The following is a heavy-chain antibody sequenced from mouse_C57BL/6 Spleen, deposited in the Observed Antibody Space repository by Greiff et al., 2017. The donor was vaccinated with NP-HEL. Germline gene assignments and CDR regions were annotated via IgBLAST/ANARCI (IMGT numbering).Heavy chain of an antibody. Sequence: EVQLQQSGPELVKPGASVKISCKASGYTFTDYYMNWVKQSPGQSLEWIGDINPNNGGTSYNQKFKGKATLTVDKSSSTAYMELRSLTSEDAAVYYCARGSSSSSFGYWGKGTTLTVAS. CDR1: GYTFTDYY. CDR2: INPNNGGT. J-gene: IGHJ2*01. V-gene: IGHV1-26*01. CDR3: ARGSSSSSFGY. D-gene: IGHD1-1*01.